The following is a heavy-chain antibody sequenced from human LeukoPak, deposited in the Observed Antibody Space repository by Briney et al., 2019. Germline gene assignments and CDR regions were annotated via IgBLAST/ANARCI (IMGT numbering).Heavy chain of an antibody. Sequence: GGSLRLSCAASEFTVSNYWMTWVRQAPGKGLEWVANINQDGSEKYYVDSVKGRFTISRDNAKKSLWLQMNSLRAEDTAVYYCAKQGVTLVRGILPYGMDVWGQGTSVSVSS. J-gene: IGHJ6*02. D-gene: IGHD3-10*01. CDR3: AKQGVTLVRGILPYGMDV. V-gene: IGHV3-7*01. CDR1: EFTVSNYW. CDR2: INQDGSEK.